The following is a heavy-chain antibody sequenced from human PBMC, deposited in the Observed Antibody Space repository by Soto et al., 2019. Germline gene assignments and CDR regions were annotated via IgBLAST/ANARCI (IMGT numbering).Heavy chain of an antibody. D-gene: IGHD2-2*01. CDR3: ARGGNFLGYCSSTSCLDYYYYGMDV. V-gene: IGHV3-11*01. J-gene: IGHJ6*02. Sequence: PGGSLRLSCAASGLTFSDYYMSWIRQAPGKGLEGGSYISSSGSTIYYADSVKGRFTISRDNAKNSLYLQMNSLRAEHTAVYYCARGGNFLGYCSSTSCLDYYYYGMDVWGQGTTVTVSS. CDR2: ISSSGSTI. CDR1: GLTFSDYY.